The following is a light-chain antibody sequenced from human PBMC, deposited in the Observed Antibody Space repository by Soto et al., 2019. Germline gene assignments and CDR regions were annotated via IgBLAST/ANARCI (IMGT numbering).Light chain of an antibody. Sequence: TQSPGTLSASVGDRVTITCQASHDITSYLNWYQHKPGKAPKLLIYDASILEAGVPSRFSGSGSGTDFTFTISTLRPEDVATYYCKKCDYLPIFGPGTTVDFK. CDR1: HDITSY. J-gene: IGKJ3*01. V-gene: IGKV1-33*01. CDR2: DAS. CDR3: KKCDYLPI.